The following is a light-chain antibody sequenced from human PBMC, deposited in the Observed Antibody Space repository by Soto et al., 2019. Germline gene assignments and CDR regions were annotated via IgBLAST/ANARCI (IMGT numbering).Light chain of an antibody. J-gene: IGKJ1*01. CDR3: QQYETYSWT. CDR2: RAS. V-gene: IGKV1-5*03. CDR1: QNINTW. Sequence: DIQMTQSPSTLSASVGDRVTITCRASQNINTWLAWYQQKPGKGPTLLIYRASRLESGVPSRFSGSGSGTEFALTISSLQPADFATYYCQQYETYSWTFGQGTKVEV.